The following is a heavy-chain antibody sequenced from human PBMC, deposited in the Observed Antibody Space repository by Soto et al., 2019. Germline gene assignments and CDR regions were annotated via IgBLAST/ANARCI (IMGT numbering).Heavy chain of an antibody. D-gene: IGHD6-6*01. CDR1: GGSISSGDYY. J-gene: IGHJ5*02. V-gene: IGHV4-30-4*01. Sequence: PSETLSLTCTVSGGSISSGDYYWSWIRQPPGKGLEWIGYIYYSGSTYYNPSLKSRVTISVDTSKNQFSLKLSSVTAADTAVYYCARDSHIAARTGGFDPWGQGTLVTVSS. CDR3: ARDSHIAARTGGFDP. CDR2: IYYSGST.